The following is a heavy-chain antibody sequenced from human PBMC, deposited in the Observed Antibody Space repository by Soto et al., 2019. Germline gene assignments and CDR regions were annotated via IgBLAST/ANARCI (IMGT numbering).Heavy chain of an antibody. CDR3: ARLIGDSWLDS. V-gene: IGHV4-34*01. D-gene: IGHD2-8*01. CDR2: INHSGST. J-gene: IGHJ5*01. Sequence: PSDTLSLTCAVYGGSFSGYYWTWIRQPPGTGLEWIGEINHSGSTNYNPSLKSRVTISVDTSKNQFSLKLTSVTAADTAVYYCARLIGDSWLDSWGQGALVTVSS. CDR1: GGSFSGYY.